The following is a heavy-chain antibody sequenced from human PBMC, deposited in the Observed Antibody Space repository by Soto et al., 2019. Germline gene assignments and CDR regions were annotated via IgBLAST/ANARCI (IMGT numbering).Heavy chain of an antibody. J-gene: IGHJ4*02. CDR3: ARVRGETHFDY. CDR2: IYYRGST. Sequence: QVQLQESGPGLVKPSQTLSLTCTVSGGSINSGAYYWSWIRQHPGKSLEWIGYIYYRGSTYYNPSIKSRVTVSVDTSKNQFSLKVSYVTAADTAVDYCARVRGETHFDYWGQGTLVTVSS. CDR1: GGSINSGAYY. V-gene: IGHV4-31*03.